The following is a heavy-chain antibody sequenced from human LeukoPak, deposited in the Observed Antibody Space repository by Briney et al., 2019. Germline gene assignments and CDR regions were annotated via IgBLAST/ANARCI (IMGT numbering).Heavy chain of an antibody. CDR3: TTRIPQDAFDI. Sequence: GGSLRLSCAASGFTFSGSAMHWVRQASGKGLEWVGRIRSKANSYATAYAASVKGRFTISRDDSKNTAYLQVNSLKTEDTAVYYCTTRIPQDAFDIWGQGTMVTVSS. J-gene: IGHJ3*02. CDR1: GFTFSGSA. V-gene: IGHV3-73*01. CDR2: IRSKANSYAT.